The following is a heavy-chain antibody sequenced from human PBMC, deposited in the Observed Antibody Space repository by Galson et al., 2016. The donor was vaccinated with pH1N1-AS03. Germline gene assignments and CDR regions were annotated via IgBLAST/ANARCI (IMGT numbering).Heavy chain of an antibody. CDR2: IKSKSDGGTT. V-gene: IGHV3-15*01. CDR1: GFTFSNYA. J-gene: IGHJ6*02. Sequence: SLRLSCAASGFTFSNYAMGWVRQAPGKGLEWVGRIKSKSDGGTTDYAAPVKARFTISRDESKNTLYLQMNSLKTEDTAVYYCSTDETFYYYYGMDVWGRGTTVTVSS. CDR3: STDETFYYYYGMDV.